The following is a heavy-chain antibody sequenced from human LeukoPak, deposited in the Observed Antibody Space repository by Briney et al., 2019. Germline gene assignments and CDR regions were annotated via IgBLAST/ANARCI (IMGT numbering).Heavy chain of an antibody. D-gene: IGHD1-26*01. CDR2: ISHRGST. CDR3: ARQLGGSYGEYYFDY. J-gene: IGHJ4*02. CDR1: GYSINSFYY. V-gene: IGHV4-38-2*01. Sequence: SETLSLTCAVSGYSINSFYYWGWIRQPPGKGLEWIASISHRGSTYYSLSLKSRVTISVDTVKNQLSLKVNSVTAADTAVYYCARQLGGSYGEYYFDYWGQGTLVTVSS.